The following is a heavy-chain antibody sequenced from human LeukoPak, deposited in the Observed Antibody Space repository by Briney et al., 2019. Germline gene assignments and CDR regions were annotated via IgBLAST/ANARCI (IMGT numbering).Heavy chain of an antibody. V-gene: IGHV3-64D*09. J-gene: IGHJ1*01. CDR1: GFTFRSYF. CDR2: ININGGRT. CDR3: VKDKWLVH. D-gene: IGHD5-24*01. Sequence: GGSLSLPYSVSGFTFRSYFRHWVRQAPGKGLEYVSSININGGRTYYADSVKGRFTVSRDNSKNTLYLQMSSLRVEDTAVYYCVKDKWLVHWGQGALGTVSS.